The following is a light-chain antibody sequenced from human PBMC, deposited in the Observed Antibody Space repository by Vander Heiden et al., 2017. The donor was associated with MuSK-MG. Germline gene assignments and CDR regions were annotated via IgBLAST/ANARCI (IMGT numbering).Light chain of an antibody. CDR1: QSVSSN. CDR3: QQDNNWHPDT. J-gene: IGKJ4*01. Sequence: EIVMTQSPATLSVSPGERATLSCRASQSVSSNLAWYQQKPGQAPRLLIYGASTRATGIPARFSDSEYGTEFTLTISSRQSEDFAVYYCQQDNNWHPDTFGGGTKLEIK. CDR2: GAS. V-gene: IGKV3-15*01.